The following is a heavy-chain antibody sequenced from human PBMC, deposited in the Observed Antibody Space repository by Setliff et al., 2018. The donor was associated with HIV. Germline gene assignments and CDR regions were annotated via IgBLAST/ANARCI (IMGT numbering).Heavy chain of an antibody. J-gene: IGHJ4*02. D-gene: IGHD3-22*01. CDR2: INHSGST. V-gene: IGHV4-34*01. Sequence: SETLSLTCAVYGGSFSGYYWTWIRQPPGKGLEWIGEINHSGSTNHSPSLKSRVTISKDTSKNQFSLHMRSVTAADTAVYYCARDTYDSRGYFFGYWGQGILVTVSS. CDR3: ARDTYDSRGYFFGY. CDR1: GGSFSGYY.